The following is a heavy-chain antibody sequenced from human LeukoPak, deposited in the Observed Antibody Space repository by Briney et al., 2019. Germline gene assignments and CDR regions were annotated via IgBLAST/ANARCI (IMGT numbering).Heavy chain of an antibody. CDR2: IIPIFGTA. Sequence: SVKVSCKASGGTFSSYAISWVRQAPGQGLEWMGGIIPIFGTADYAQKFQGRVTITTDESTSTAYMELSSLRSEDTAVYYCASLFGSSEAFDIWGQGTMVTVSS. D-gene: IGHD3-16*01. CDR3: ASLFGSSEAFDI. J-gene: IGHJ3*02. CDR1: GGTFSSYA. V-gene: IGHV1-69*05.